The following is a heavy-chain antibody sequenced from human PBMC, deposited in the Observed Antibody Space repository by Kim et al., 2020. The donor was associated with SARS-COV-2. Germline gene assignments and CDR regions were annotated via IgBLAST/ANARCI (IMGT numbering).Heavy chain of an antibody. V-gene: IGHV1-8*01. D-gene: IGHD6-13*01. CDR1: GYTFTSYD. CDR2: MNPNSGNT. CDR3: ARRVPIAAADNYYYYGMDV. Sequence: ASVKVSCKASGYTFTSYDINWVRQATGQGLEWMGWMNPNSGNTGYAQKFQGRVTMTRNTSISTAYMELSSLRSEDTAVYYCARRVPIAAADNYYYYGMDVWGQGTTVTVSS. J-gene: IGHJ6*02.